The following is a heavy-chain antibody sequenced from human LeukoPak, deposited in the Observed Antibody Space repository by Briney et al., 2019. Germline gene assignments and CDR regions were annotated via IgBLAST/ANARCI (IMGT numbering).Heavy chain of an antibody. Sequence: GGSLRLSCTASGFTFSDYAVTWVRQAPGKGLGWVGFIRNKANGGTADYAASVKGRFTISRDDSKTIAYLQMDSLKTEDTAVYYCSRAYSTGWLGINDYWGQGALVTVSS. CDR3: SRAYSTGWLGINDY. J-gene: IGHJ4*02. CDR1: GFTFSDYA. CDR2: IRNKANGGTA. D-gene: IGHD6-19*01. V-gene: IGHV3-49*04.